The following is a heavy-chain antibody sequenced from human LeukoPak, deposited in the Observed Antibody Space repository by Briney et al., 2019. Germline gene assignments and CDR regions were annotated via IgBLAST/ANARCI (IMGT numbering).Heavy chain of an antibody. CDR2: ISHTGST. D-gene: IGHD3-10*01. Sequence: SETLSLTCAVYGGSFSAYYWNWIRQPPGKGLEWIGEISHTGSTSYNPSLKSRVTMSLDTSKNHFSLRLSSVTAADTAVYYCARRYGSGSSGTFDYWGQGTLVTVSS. J-gene: IGHJ4*02. CDR1: GGSFSAYY. V-gene: IGHV4-34*01. CDR3: ARRYGSGSSGTFDY.